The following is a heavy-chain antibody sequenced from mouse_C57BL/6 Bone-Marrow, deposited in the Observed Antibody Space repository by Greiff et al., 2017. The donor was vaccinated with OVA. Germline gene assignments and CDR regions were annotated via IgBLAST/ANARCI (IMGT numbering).Heavy chain of an antibody. CDR2: IDPETGGT. J-gene: IGHJ1*03. CDR1: GYTFTDYE. Sequence: QVQLKASGAELVRPGASVTLSCKASGYTFTDYEMHWVKQTPVHGLEWIGAIDPETGGTAYNQKFKGKAILTADKSSSTAYMELRSLTSEDSAVYYCTRWGGYDVWYFDVWGTGTTVTVSS. D-gene: IGHD2-2*01. V-gene: IGHV1-15*01. CDR3: TRWGGYDVWYFDV.